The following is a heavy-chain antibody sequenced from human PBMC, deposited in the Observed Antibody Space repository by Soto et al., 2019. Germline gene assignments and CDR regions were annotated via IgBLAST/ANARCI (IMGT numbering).Heavy chain of an antibody. Sequence: GGSLRLSCAASGFTFSSYSMNWVRRAPGKGLEWVSYISSSSSTIYYADSVKGRFTISRDNAKNSLYLQMNSLRDEDAAVYYCASRDYDFIGYYGMDVWGQGTSVTVSS. D-gene: IGHD3-3*01. CDR2: ISSSSSTI. V-gene: IGHV3-48*02. J-gene: IGHJ6*02. CDR3: ASRDYDFIGYYGMDV. CDR1: GFTFSSYS.